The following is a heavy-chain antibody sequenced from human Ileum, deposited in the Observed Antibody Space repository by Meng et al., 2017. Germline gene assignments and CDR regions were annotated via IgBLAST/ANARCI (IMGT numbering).Heavy chain of an antibody. Sequence: VRLLERGGGLVEAGGSLRLSCAASGFTFSSHSMYWVRQAPGKGLVWVSRINSDASSTTYADSVKGRFTISRDNAKNTLYLQMNSLRAEDTAVYYCVRASYYFDYWSQGTLVTVSS. J-gene: IGHJ4*02. CDR2: INSDASST. CDR3: VRASYYFDY. CDR1: GFTFSSHS. V-gene: IGHV3-74*01.